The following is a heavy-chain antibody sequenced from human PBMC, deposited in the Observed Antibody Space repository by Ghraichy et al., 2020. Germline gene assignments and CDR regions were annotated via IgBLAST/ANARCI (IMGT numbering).Heavy chain of an antibody. CDR3: TTDGDPRY. Sequence: ETLSLTCVASGFIFSDAWMNWVRQAPGKGLEWVGRIKSKTDGGITDYAAPVKGRFTVSRDDSKTALYLQMNSLKTEDTTVYYCTTDGDPRYWGQGTLVTVSS. CDR1: GFIFSDAW. J-gene: IGHJ4*02. CDR2: IKSKTDGGIT. V-gene: IGHV3-15*01. D-gene: IGHD4-17*01.